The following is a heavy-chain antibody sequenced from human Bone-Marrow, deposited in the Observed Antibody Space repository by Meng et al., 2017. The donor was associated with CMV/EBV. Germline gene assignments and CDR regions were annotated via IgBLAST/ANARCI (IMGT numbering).Heavy chain of an antibody. J-gene: IGHJ6*02. CDR1: GFTFSSYA. CDR2: ISYDGSNK. CDR3: ARDRNVVVPAARKYYHGMDV. Sequence: GGSLRLSCAASGFTFSSYAMHWVRQAPGKGLEWVAVISYDGSNKYYADSVKGRFTISRDNSKNTLYLQMNSLRAEDTAVYYCARDRNVVVPAARKYYHGMDVWGQGTTVTVAS. D-gene: IGHD2-2*01. V-gene: IGHV3-30-3*01.